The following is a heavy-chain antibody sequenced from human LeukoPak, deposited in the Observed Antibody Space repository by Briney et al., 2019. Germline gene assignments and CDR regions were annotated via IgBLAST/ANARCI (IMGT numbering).Heavy chain of an antibody. CDR2: IIPIFGTA. D-gene: IGHD3-3*01. J-gene: IGHJ4*02. CDR1: GGTFSSYA. Sequence: GSSVKVSCKASGGTFSSYAISWVRQAPGQGLEWMGRIIPIFGTANYAQKFQGRVTITTDESTSTAYMELRSLRSEDTAVYYCARGRTFSPTYYDFWSGDNYYFDYWGQGTLVTVSS. CDR3: ARGRTFSPTYYDFWSGDNYYFDY. V-gene: IGHV1-69*05.